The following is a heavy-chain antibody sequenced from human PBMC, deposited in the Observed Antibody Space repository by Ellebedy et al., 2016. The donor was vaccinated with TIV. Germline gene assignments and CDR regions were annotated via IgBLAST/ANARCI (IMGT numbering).Heavy chain of an antibody. CDR2: IYLSGNA. Sequence: SETLSLXXAVSGGSISSGGYSWSWIRQPPGKGLECIGYIYLSGNAYYNPSLDSRVTMSIDRSKNQFSLNLSSVTAADTAVYYCARHCITTSCSGYGMDVWGQGTTVTVSS. V-gene: IGHV4-30-2*01. CDR3: ARHCITTSCSGYGMDV. D-gene: IGHD2-2*01. CDR1: GGSISSGGYS. J-gene: IGHJ6*02.